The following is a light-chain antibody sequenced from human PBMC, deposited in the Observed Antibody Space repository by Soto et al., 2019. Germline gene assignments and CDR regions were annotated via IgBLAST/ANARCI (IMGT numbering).Light chain of an antibody. CDR3: ETWDSNTRAV. V-gene: IGLV4-60*03. Sequence: QLVLTQSSSASASPGSSVKLTCTLSSGHSSYIIAWHQQQPGKAPRYLMKLEGSGSYNKGSGVPDRFSGSSSGADRYLTISNLQSEDEADYYCETWDSNTRAVFGGGTKLTVL. CDR2: LEGSGSY. J-gene: IGLJ2*01. CDR1: SGHSSYI.